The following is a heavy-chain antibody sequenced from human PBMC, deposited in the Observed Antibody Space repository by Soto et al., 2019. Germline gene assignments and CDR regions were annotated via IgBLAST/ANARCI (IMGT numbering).Heavy chain of an antibody. CDR3: ARRLSDRWLQNWFDS. CDR1: GYRFSTFS. CDR2: IYPGDSET. J-gene: IGHJ5*01. Sequence: GESLKISCKGSGYRFSTFSIAWVRQMPGKGLEWMGMIYPGDSETRYSPSFQGQVTISADKSINTAYLQWTSLMPSDTAMYYCARRLSDRWLQNWFDSWGQGTLVTVSS. V-gene: IGHV5-51*01. D-gene: IGHD5-12*01.